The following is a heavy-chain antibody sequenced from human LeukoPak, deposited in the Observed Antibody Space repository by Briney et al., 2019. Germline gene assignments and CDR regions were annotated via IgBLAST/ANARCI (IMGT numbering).Heavy chain of an antibody. CDR3: ARKAVDHWFDP. Sequence: SETLSLTCTVSGGSISSYYWSWIRQPPGKGLERIGYIYYSGSTNYNPSLKSRVTISVDTSKNQFSLKLSSVTAADTAVYYCARKAVDHWFDPWGQGTLVTSPQ. D-gene: IGHD3-9*01. J-gene: IGHJ5*02. CDR2: IYYSGST. V-gene: IGHV4-59*08. CDR1: GGSISSYY.